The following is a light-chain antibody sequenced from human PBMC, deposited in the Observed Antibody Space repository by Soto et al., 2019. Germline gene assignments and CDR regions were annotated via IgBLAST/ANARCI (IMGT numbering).Light chain of an antibody. J-gene: IGKJ2*01. CDR2: DAS. CDR1: QSVSRY. CDR3: QQSSNWPYT. V-gene: IGKV3-11*01. Sequence: EIVLTQSPATLSLSPGERATLSCRASQSVSRYLAWYQQKPGQAPRLLIYDASNRATGIPARFSGSGSGTDFTLTISNLEPEDFAVYYCQQSSNWPYTFGQGTKLEIK.